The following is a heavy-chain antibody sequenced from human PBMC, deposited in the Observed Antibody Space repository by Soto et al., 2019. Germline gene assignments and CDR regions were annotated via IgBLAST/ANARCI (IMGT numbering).Heavy chain of an antibody. J-gene: IGHJ5*02. D-gene: IGHD2-2*01. CDR2: IYFTGNT. V-gene: IGHV4-30-4*01. CDR1: GYSISSGDYY. Sequence: SETLSLTCTVSGYSISSGDYYWSWIRQPPGKGLEWIGNIYFTGNTYSNPSLKSPVSISVDTSKNQFSLKLSSVTAADTAVYYCARGGSSSWQGVYWFDPWGQGTLVTVSS. CDR3: ARGGSSSWQGVYWFDP.